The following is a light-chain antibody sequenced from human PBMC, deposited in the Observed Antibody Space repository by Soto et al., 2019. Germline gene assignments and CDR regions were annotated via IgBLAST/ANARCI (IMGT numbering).Light chain of an antibody. Sequence: DIKMTQSPSSLSASVGDRVTITCQASQDISNYLNWYQQKPGKAPKLLIYDASNLETGVPSRFSGSGSGTDFTFTISSLQPEDIATYYCQQYDNLLLTFGGGNKVEIK. J-gene: IGKJ4*01. CDR1: QDISNY. V-gene: IGKV1-33*01. CDR2: DAS. CDR3: QQYDNLLLT.